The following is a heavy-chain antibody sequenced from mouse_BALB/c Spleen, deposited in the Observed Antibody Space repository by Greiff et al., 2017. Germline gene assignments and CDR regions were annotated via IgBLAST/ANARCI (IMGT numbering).Heavy chain of an antibody. J-gene: IGHJ1*01. CDR3: ARLDYGSSDRYWYFDV. Sequence: QVQLQQPGAELVMPGASVKMSCKASGYTFTDYWMHWVKQRPGQGLEWIGAIDTSDSYTSYNQKFKGKATLTVDESSSTAYMQLSSLTSEDSAVYYCARLDYGSSDRYWYFDVWGAGTTVTVSS. CDR1: GYTFTDYW. CDR2: IDTSDSYT. V-gene: IGHV1-69*01. D-gene: IGHD1-1*01.